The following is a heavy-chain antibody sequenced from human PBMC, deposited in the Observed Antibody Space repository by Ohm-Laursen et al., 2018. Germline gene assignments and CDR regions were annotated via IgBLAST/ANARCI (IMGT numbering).Heavy chain of an antibody. CDR1: GLTLKSYS. CDR2: ISFSGSHI. V-gene: IGHV3-21*04. CDR3: ARALAVNWFDP. D-gene: IGHD6-19*01. J-gene: IGHJ5*02. Sequence: SLRLSCAASGLTLKSYSMNWVRQAPGKGLEWVSSISFSGSHIYYADSVKGRFTISRDNAKNSLYLQMNSLRAEDTAVYYCARALAVNWFDPWGQGTLVTVSS.